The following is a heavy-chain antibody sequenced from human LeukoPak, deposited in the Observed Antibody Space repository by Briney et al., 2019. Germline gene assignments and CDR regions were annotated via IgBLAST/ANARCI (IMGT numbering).Heavy chain of an antibody. CDR3: ARGSGDNYYGMDV. V-gene: IGHV4-59*01. CDR2: IYYSGST. D-gene: IGHD2-21*01. Sequence: PSETLSLTCTVSGGSISTYYWSWLRQPPGKGLEWIGYIYYSGSTNYNPSLKSRVTISVDTSKNQFSLKLSSVTAADTAVYYCARGSGDNYYGMDVWGQGTTVTVSS. CDR1: GGSISTYY. J-gene: IGHJ6*02.